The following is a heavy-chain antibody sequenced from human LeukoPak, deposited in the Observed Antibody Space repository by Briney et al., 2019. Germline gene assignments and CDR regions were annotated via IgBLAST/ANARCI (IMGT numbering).Heavy chain of an antibody. V-gene: IGHV3-23*01. Sequence: PGGSLRLSCAASGFTFVSHAMSWVRQAPGKGLEWVSGIRASDGSTYYADSVKGRFTSSRDNSKNTLYLQMNSLRAEDTAVYYCTRGSNSGSFRPDFWGQGTLVTVPS. D-gene: IGHD1-26*01. CDR3: TRGSNSGSFRPDF. CDR1: GFTFVSHA. J-gene: IGHJ4*02. CDR2: IRASDGST.